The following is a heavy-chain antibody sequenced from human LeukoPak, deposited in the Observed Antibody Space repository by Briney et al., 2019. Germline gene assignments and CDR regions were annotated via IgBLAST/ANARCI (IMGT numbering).Heavy chain of an antibody. CDR2: IRYDGSNK. CDR1: GFTFSNYA. J-gene: IGHJ4*02. V-gene: IGHV3-30*02. D-gene: IGHD6-13*01. CDR3: AKRAGYYFDY. Sequence: GGSLRLSCAASGFTFSNYAMSWVRQAPGKGLEWVAFIRYDGSNKYYADSVKGRFTISRDNSKNTLYLQMNSLRAEDTAVYYCAKRAGYYFDYWGQGTLVTVSS.